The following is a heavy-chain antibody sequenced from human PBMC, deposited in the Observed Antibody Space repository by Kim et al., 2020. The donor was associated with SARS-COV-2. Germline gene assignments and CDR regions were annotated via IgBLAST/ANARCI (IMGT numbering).Heavy chain of an antibody. Sequence: SETLSLTCAVYGGSFSGYYWSWIRQPPGKGLEWIGEINHSGSTNYNPSLKSRVTISVDTSKNQFSLKLSSVTAADTAVYYCARVPYYYGSGCYYNRYYYGMDVWGQGTTVTVSS. CDR2: INHSGST. J-gene: IGHJ6*02. CDR3: ARVPYYYGSGCYYNRYYYGMDV. D-gene: IGHD3-10*01. CDR1: GGSFSGYY. V-gene: IGHV4-34*01.